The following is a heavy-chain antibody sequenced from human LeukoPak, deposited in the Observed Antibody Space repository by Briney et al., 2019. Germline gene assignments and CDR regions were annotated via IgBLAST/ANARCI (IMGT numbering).Heavy chain of an antibody. J-gene: IGHJ6*03. CDR1: GGSISAHY. Sequence: SETLSLTCTVSGGSISAHYWSWIRQPPGKGLEYIGYIHYSGSTDSSTSLNSRVTMSVDMSKNQFSLRLSSVTAADTAVYYCAKFGNYPVHVSYSYYYLDVWGKGTTVTVSS. CDR2: IHYSGST. V-gene: IGHV4-59*11. D-gene: IGHD1-7*01. CDR3: AKFGNYPVHVSYSYYYLDV.